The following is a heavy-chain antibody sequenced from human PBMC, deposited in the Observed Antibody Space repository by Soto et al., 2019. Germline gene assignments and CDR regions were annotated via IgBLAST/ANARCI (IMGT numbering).Heavy chain of an antibody. CDR3: AADGYCSSTSCYGGGDGYYYGMDV. J-gene: IGHJ6*02. CDR2: IVVGSGNT. Sequence: QMQLVQSGPEVKKPGTSVKVSCKASGFTFTSSAVQWVRQARGQRLEWLGWIVVGSGNTNYAQKFQERVTITGDMSTSTACMELSSLRSEDTAVYYCAADGYCSSTSCYGGGDGYYYGMDVWGQGTTVTVSS. V-gene: IGHV1-58*01. D-gene: IGHD2-2*03. CDR1: GFTFTSSA.